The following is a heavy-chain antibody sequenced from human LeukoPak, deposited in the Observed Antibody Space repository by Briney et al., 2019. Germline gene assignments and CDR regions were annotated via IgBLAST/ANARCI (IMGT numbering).Heavy chain of an antibody. CDR3: AKDSSGVGANFDY. CDR2: INQDGSEK. V-gene: IGHV3-7*03. D-gene: IGHD1-26*01. J-gene: IGHJ4*02. Sequence: GGSLRLSCVASGFTFSSYWMSWVRQAPGKGLEWVANINQDGSEKYDVDSAKGRFTISRDNSKNSLYLQMNSLRAEDTALYYCAKDSSGVGANFDYWGQGTLVTVSS. CDR1: GFTFSSYW.